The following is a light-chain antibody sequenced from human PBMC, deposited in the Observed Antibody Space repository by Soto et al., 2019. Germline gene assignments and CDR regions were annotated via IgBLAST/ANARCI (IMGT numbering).Light chain of an antibody. CDR1: SSDVGTYNL. CDR3: CSYESSSIYV. J-gene: IGLJ1*01. V-gene: IGLV2-23*02. Sequence: QSVLTQPASVSGSTGQSITISCTGTSSDVGTYNLVSWYQQHPGKAPKLMIYEVTKRPSGVSTRFSGSKSGNTASLTISGLQAEDEAEYYCCSYESSSIYVFGKGTKVTVL. CDR2: EVT.